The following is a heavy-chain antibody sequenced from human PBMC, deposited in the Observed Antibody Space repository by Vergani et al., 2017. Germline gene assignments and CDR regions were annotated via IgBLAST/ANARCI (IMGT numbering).Heavy chain of an antibody. CDR1: GGTFTSYD. V-gene: IGHV1-8*01. CDR2: LNPKSGNT. D-gene: IGHD3-10*01. J-gene: IGHJ4*02. CDR3: ARGITVVRGASGY. Sequence: QVQLVQSGAEVKKPGSSVKVSCKASGGTFTSYDINWVRQATGQGLEWMGWLNPKSGNTGHAQKFQGRVTMTRNTSISTAYMELSSLRSDDTAVYYCARGITVVRGASGYWGQGTLVTVSS.